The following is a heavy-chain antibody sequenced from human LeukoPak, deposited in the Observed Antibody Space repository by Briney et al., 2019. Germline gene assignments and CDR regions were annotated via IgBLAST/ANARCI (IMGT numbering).Heavy chain of an antibody. V-gene: IGHV3-33*01. CDR3: ARVPYGSGSTSFDI. J-gene: IGHJ3*02. D-gene: IGHD3-10*01. CDR2: IWYDGSNK. Sequence: GGSLSLSCAASGFTFRSYGMHWVRQAPGKGLEWVAVIWYDGSNKYYPDSVNGGSTISRDNSKNTPYLQMTILPAEDTAVYYCARVPYGSGSTSFDIWGQGTMVTVSS. CDR1: GFTFRSYG.